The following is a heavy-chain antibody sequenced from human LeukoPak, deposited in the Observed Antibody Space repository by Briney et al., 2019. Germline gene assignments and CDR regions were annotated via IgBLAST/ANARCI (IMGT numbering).Heavy chain of an antibody. CDR1: GYTFTSYG. D-gene: IGHD1-26*01. Sequence: ASVKVSCRASGYTFTSYGISWVRQAPGQGLEWMGWISAYNGNTNYAQKLQGRVTMTTDTSTSTAYMELRSLRSDGTAVYYCARTYDRGSSGSYGAYWGQGTLVTVSS. V-gene: IGHV1-18*01. CDR2: ISAYNGNT. J-gene: IGHJ4*02. CDR3: ARTYDRGSSGSYGAY.